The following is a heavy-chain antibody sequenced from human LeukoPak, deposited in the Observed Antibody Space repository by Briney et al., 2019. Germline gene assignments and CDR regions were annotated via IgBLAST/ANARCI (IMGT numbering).Heavy chain of an antibody. CDR1: GYTFTGYY. V-gene: IGHV1-2*02. CDR3: ARDPNYYDSSGYSFDP. Sequence: GASVKVTCKASGYTFTGYYMHWVRQAPGQGLEWMGWINPNSGGTNYAQKFQGRVTMTRDTSISTAYMERSRLRSDDTAVYYCARDPNYYDSSGYSFDPWGQGTLVTVSS. CDR2: INPNSGGT. D-gene: IGHD3-22*01. J-gene: IGHJ5*02.